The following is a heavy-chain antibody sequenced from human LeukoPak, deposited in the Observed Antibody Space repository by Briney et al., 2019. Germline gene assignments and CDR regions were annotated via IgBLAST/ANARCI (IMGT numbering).Heavy chain of an antibody. CDR3: ARGSGYSSSWYDY. D-gene: IGHD6-13*01. V-gene: IGHV4-59*01. CDR2: IYYSGNT. J-gene: IGHJ4*02. CDR1: GDSISSYY. Sequence: NPSETLSLTCTVSGDSISSYYWSWIRQPPGKGLEWIGYIYYSGNTKYNPSLKSRVTVAVDTSKSQFSLKLSSVTAADTAVYYCARGSGYSSSWYDYWGQGTLVTVSS.